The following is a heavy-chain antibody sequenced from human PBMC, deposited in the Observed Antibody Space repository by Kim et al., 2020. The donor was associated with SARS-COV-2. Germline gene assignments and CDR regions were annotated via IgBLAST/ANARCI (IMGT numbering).Heavy chain of an antibody. CDR1: GYTFTSYD. D-gene: IGHD5-18*01. CDR2: MNPNSGNT. V-gene: IGHV1-8*01. CDR3: ARRGGYSYGPPFDY. J-gene: IGHJ4*02. Sequence: ASVKVSCKASGYTFTSYDINWVRQATGQGLEWMGWMNPNSGNTGYAQKFQGRVTMTRNTSISTAYMELSSLRSEDTAVYYCARRGGYSYGPPFDYWGQGTLVTVSS.